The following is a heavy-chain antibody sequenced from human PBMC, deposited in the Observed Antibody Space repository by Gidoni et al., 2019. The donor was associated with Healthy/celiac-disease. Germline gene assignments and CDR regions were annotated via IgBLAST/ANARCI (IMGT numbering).Heavy chain of an antibody. V-gene: IGHV2-5*02. D-gene: IGHD6-6*01. CDR1: GFSLSTRGVG. Sequence: QITLKESGPTLVKPTPTLTLTCTFSGFSLSTRGVGVGWLRQPPGKALEWLALIYWDDDKCYSPSRKSRLTITKDTSKNQVVLKMTNMDPVDTATYYCAHSPQRIAARPNWFDPWGQGTLVTVSS. CDR3: AHSPQRIAARPNWFDP. CDR2: IYWDDDK. J-gene: IGHJ5*02.